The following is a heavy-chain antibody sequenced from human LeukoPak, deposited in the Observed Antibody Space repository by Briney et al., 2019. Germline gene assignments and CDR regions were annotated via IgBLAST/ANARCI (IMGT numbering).Heavy chain of an antibody. CDR3: ARLGTMVRGVKVYYYYYMDV. Sequence: PSETLSLTCTVSGGSISSSSYYWGWIRQPPGKGLEWIGSIYYSGSTYYNPSLKSRVTISVDTSKNQFSLKLSSVTAADTAVYYCARLGTMVRGVKVYYYYYMDVWGKGTTVTISS. CDR1: GGSISSSSYY. J-gene: IGHJ6*03. CDR2: IYYSGST. D-gene: IGHD3-10*01. V-gene: IGHV4-39*07.